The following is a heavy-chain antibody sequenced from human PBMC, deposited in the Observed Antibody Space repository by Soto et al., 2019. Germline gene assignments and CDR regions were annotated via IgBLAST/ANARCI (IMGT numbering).Heavy chain of an antibody. V-gene: IGHV3-64*02. Sequence: PGGSLRLSCAASGFTFSSYAMHWVRQAPGKGLEYVSTITNNGGSTYYADSVKGRFTISRDNSKNTLYLQMGSLRAEDMAVYYCARARYCSGGNCRYFDYWGQGTLVTVSS. D-gene: IGHD2-15*01. J-gene: IGHJ4*02. CDR3: ARARYCSGGNCRYFDY. CDR2: ITNNGGST. CDR1: GFTFSSYA.